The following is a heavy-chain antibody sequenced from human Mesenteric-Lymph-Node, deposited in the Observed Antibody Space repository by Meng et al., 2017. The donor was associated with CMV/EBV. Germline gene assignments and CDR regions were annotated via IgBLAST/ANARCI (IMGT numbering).Heavy chain of an antibody. V-gene: IGHV3-30-3*01. CDR3: ARTSKGLPNDAFDI. CDR2: ISYDGNNK. J-gene: IGHJ3*02. CDR1: GFTFSNYA. Sequence: GESLKISCAASGFTFSNYAMYWVRQAPGKGLEWVALISYDGNNKYYADSVKGRFTVARDNSKNTLYLQMNSLRAEDTAVYYCARTSKGLPNDAFDIWGQGTMVTVSS. D-gene: IGHD5-18*01.